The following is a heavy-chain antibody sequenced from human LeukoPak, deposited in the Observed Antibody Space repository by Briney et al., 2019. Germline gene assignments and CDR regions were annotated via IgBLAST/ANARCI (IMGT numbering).Heavy chain of an antibody. J-gene: IGHJ5*02. CDR1: GGSISSSSYY. V-gene: IGHV4-39*01. CDR2: IYYSGNT. Sequence: SETLSLTCTVSGGSISSSSYYWGWVRQPPGEGLEWIGSIYYSGNTYYNPSLKSRVTISVDTSKNQFSLKLSSVTSADTAVYYCARLYDFWSGDHNWFDPWGQGTLVTVSS. CDR3: ARLYDFWSGDHNWFDP. D-gene: IGHD3-3*01.